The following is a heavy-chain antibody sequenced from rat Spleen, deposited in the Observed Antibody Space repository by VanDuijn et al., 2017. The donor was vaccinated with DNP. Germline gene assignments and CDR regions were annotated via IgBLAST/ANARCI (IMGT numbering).Heavy chain of an antibody. J-gene: IGHJ2*01. V-gene: IGHV5-7*01. D-gene: IGHD1-4*01. Sequence: EVLLVESDGGLVQPGRSLKLSCAVSGFTFSDHNMAWVRQAPKKGLEWVATISYDGSDTYYRDSVKGRFTISRDNAKSTLYLQMDSLRSEDTATYYCASRPPPTRGPFDYWGQGVTVTVSS. CDR2: ISYDGSDT. CDR1: GFTFSDHN. CDR3: ASRPPPTRGPFDY.